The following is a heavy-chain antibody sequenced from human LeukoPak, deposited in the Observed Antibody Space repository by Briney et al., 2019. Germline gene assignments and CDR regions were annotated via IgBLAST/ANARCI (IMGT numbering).Heavy chain of an antibody. J-gene: IGHJ3*02. CDR1: GYTFTGYY. CDR2: INPNSGDT. Sequence: ASVKVSCKASGYTFTGYYMHWVRQAPGQGLEWMAWINPNSGDTNFAQKFQGRVTMTRDTSISTAYMELNRLRSDDTAVYYCARGEMITFGGVIVISTFDIWGQGTMVTVS. V-gene: IGHV1-2*02. CDR3: ARGEMITFGGVIVISTFDI. D-gene: IGHD3-16*02.